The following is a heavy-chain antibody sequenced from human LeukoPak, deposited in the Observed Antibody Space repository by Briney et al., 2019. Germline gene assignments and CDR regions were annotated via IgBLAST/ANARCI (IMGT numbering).Heavy chain of an antibody. D-gene: IGHD4-17*01. CDR2: INYSGAT. CDR1: GGFISITRYS. CDR3: ARPDYGDYIYSHY. V-gene: IGHV4-39*01. Sequence: PSETLSLTCTVSGGFISITRYSWGWIRQPPGNGLEWIASINYSGATKYNPSLKSRVTISVDTSKNQFSLKLTSVTAADTAVYYCARPDYGDYIYSHYWGQGALVTVSS. J-gene: IGHJ4*02.